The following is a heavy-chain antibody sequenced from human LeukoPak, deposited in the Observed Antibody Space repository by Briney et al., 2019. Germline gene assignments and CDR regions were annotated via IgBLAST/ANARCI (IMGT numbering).Heavy chain of an antibody. Sequence: RSETLSLTCTVSGGSISSGSYYWDWIRQPPGTGLEWIGTIYYSGSTDYNPSLKSRVTISADTSKNQFSLKLSSVTAADTAVYYCARRGAIYNWFDPWGQGTLVTVSS. D-gene: IGHD1-26*01. CDR2: IYYSGST. CDR1: GGSISSGSYY. CDR3: ARRGAIYNWFDP. V-gene: IGHV4-39*01. J-gene: IGHJ5*02.